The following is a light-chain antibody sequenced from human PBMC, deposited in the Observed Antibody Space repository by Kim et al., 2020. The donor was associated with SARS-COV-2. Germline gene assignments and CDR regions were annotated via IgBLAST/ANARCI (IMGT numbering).Light chain of an antibody. Sequence: ATINCQSSASVLYSSNNKNYLAWYQQKPGQPPKLLIYCASTRESGVPDRFSGSGSGTDFTLTISSLQAEDVAVYYCQQYYSTPQTFGGGTKVDIK. J-gene: IGKJ4*01. CDR1: ASVLYSSNNKNY. CDR3: QQYYSTPQT. V-gene: IGKV4-1*01. CDR2: CAS.